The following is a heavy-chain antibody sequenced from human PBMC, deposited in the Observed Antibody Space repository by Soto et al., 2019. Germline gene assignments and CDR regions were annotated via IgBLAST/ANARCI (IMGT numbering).Heavy chain of an antibody. D-gene: IGHD2-15*01. CDR1: AFSFSHYA. CDR3: ARPGYCSRGPWASPYHYIYGMDV. J-gene: IGHJ6*02. V-gene: IGHV3-30-3*01. Sequence: GRSLRLSCGASAFSFSHYAMHWVRQAPGKGLECVAVISYDGNIKRYADSVKDRFTISRDNSENTLYLQMNSLSPEHTAVFYCARPGYCSRGPWASPYHYIYGMDVWGPGTMVTVSS. CDR2: ISYDGNIK.